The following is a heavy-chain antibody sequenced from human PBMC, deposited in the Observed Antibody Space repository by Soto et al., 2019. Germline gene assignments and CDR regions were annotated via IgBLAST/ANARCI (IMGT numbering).Heavy chain of an antibody. J-gene: IGHJ4*02. D-gene: IGHD2-15*01. Sequence: GGSLRLSCAASGFTFSSYSMNWVRQAPGKGLEWVSYISSSSSTIYYADSVKGRFTISRDNAKNSLYLQMNSLRDEDTAVYYCARDQAYCSGGSCYPGGLDYWGQGTRVTVSS. CDR3: ARDQAYCSGGSCYPGGLDY. V-gene: IGHV3-48*02. CDR2: ISSSSSTI. CDR1: GFTFSSYS.